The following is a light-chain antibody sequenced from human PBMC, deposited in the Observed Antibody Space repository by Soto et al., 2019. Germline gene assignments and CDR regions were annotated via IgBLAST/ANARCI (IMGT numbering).Light chain of an antibody. Sequence: ENVLTQSPGTLSLSPGERATLSCRASQSVGSYLGWYQKKPGQAPRLLIYGASNRATGIPDRFSGSGSGTDFTLTISRLEPEDFAVYYCQHYGGPPPWTCGQGTKVEIK. J-gene: IGKJ1*01. CDR3: QHYGGPPPWT. CDR2: GAS. CDR1: QSVGSY. V-gene: IGKV3-20*01.